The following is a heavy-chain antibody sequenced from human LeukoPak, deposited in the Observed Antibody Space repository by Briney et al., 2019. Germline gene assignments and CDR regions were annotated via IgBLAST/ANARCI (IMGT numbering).Heavy chain of an antibody. Sequence: GGSLRLSCAASGFTFSTYWMHWVRQAPGKGLVWVARIKGDGSSTIYADSEKGRFTISRANSKNSLYLQTSSLRAEDTSVYYCARASTTVPNLLDHWGRGTLVTVSS. J-gene: IGHJ4*02. CDR3: ARASTTVPNLLDH. CDR1: GFTFSTYW. D-gene: IGHD4-17*01. CDR2: IKGDGSST. V-gene: IGHV3-74*01.